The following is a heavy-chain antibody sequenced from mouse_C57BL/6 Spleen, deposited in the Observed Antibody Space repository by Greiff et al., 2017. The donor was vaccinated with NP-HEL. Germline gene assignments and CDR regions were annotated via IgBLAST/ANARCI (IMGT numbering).Heavy chain of an antibody. CDR2: SEPEDGET. V-gene: IGHV14-2*01. J-gene: IGHJ2*01. CDR3: ARSGGNFFGY. CDR1: GFNIKDYY. Sequence: VQLQQSGAELVNPGSPVKWFCTALGFNIKDYYLHRVGRRTEQVLEWVGRSEPEDGETKYAPKFQGKAAITAATSSNTAYLQLSSLTSEDTAVYYCARSGGNFFGYWGQGTTVAVSS. D-gene: IGHD2-1*01.